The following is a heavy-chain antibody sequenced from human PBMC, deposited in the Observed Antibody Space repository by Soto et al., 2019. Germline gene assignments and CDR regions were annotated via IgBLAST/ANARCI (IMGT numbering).Heavy chain of an antibody. CDR3: ARDPSEGRVGNWFES. V-gene: IGHV3-21*06. CDR1: GFTFSRYG. D-gene: IGHD2-2*01. Sequence: EVQLVESGGGLVKPGGSLRLSCAASGFTFSRYGMNWLRQAPGKGLEWVASISSSTSYVYYADSVKGRFSTSRDNAKNILYLEMYARRTEDTAVYYCARDPSEGRVGNWFESWGQGTLVTVAS. CDR2: ISSSTSYV. J-gene: IGHJ5*01.